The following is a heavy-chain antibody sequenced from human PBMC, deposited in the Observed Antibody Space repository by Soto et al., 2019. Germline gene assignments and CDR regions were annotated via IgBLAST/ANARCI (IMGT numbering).Heavy chain of an antibody. V-gene: IGHV3-21*02. CDR3: ARDSGSSSDYYGMDV. CDR1: GFIFTSYS. CDR2: ISSSSSYI. D-gene: IGHD6-13*01. Sequence: EVQLVDSGGGLVKPGGSLRLSCAASGFIFTSYSMNWVRQAPGKGLEWVSSISSSSSYIYYADSVKGRFTISRDNAKNSLYLPMSSLRAEDTAVYYCARDSGSSSDYYGMDVWGQGTTVTVSS. J-gene: IGHJ6*02.